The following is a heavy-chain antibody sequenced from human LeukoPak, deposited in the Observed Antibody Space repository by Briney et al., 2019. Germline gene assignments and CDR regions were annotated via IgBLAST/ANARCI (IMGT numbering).Heavy chain of an antibody. CDR3: AGGTRKSRYSGGYYYFDY. CDR2: IKQDGSEK. V-gene: IGHV3-7*01. Sequence: GGSLRLSCAASGFTFSSYWMSWVRQAPGKGLEWVANIKQDGSEKYYVDSVKGRFTISRDNAKNSLYLQMNSLRAEDTAVYYFAGGTRKSRYSGGYYYFDYWGQGTLVTVSS. CDR1: GFTFSSYW. J-gene: IGHJ4*02. D-gene: IGHD3-22*01.